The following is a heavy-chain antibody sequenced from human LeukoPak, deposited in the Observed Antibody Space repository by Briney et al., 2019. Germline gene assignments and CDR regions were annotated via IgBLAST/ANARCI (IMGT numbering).Heavy chain of an antibody. CDR2: INPNSGGT. D-gene: IGHD3-3*01. V-gene: IGHV1-2*02. Sequence: ASLKVSCKVPGYTFTGYYIHWVRQAPGQGLEWMGWINPNSGGTNYAQKFQGRVTMTRDTSISTAYMELSSLRSDDTAVYYCARGSRPGVVNHDAFDIWGQGTMVTVSS. CDR1: GYTFTGYY. CDR3: ARGSRPGVVNHDAFDI. J-gene: IGHJ3*02.